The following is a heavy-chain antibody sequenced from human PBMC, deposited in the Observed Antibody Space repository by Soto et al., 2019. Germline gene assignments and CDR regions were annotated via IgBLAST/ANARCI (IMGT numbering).Heavy chain of an antibody. CDR2: ISAYNGNT. CDR1: GYTFTSYG. CDR3: ARPDSSGWYYYYGMDV. V-gene: IGHV1-18*01. Sequence: ASVKVSCKASGYTFTSYGISWVRQAPGQGLEWMGWISAYNGNTNYAQKLQGRVTMTTDTSTSPAYMELRSLRSDDTAVYYCARPDSSGWYYYYGMDVWGQGTTVTVSS. J-gene: IGHJ6*02. D-gene: IGHD6-19*01.